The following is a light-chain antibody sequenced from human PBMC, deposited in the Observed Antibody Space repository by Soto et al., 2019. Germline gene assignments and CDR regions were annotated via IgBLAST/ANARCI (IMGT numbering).Light chain of an antibody. V-gene: IGLV2-14*01. Sequence: QSVLTQPASVSGSPGQSITISCTGTSSDVGDYNYVSWYQQHPGKAPKVMIYDVSNRPSGVSNRFSGSKSGNTAALTISGLEAEEEADYYCSSYKNSSALVFGTGTKLTVL. CDR1: SSDVGDYNY. CDR3: SSYKNSSALV. J-gene: IGLJ1*01. CDR2: DVS.